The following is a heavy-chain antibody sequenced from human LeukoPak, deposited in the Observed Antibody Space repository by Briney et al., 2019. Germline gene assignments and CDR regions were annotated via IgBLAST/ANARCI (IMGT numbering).Heavy chain of an antibody. CDR1: GYTLTELS. CDR3: ATGLLGIAVAGTDY. Sequence: ASVKVSCKVSGYTLTELSMHWVRQAPGKGLEWMGGFDPEDGETIYAQKSQGRVTMTEDTSTDTAYMELSSLRSEDTAVYYCATGLLGIAVAGTDYWGQGTLVTVSS. CDR2: FDPEDGET. V-gene: IGHV1-24*01. D-gene: IGHD6-19*01. J-gene: IGHJ4*02.